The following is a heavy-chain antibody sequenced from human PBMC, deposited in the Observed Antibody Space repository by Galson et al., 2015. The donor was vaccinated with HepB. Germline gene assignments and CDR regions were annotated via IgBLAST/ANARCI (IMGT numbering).Heavy chain of an antibody. J-gene: IGHJ6*02. D-gene: IGHD4-17*01. Sequence: SLRLSCATSGFPFRDYGMHWVRQAPGKGREWLAVIWYDGRQKFHEDSVEGRFTPPRENSKNMLFLQMDSLRADVTAVYFCVRDSCLYGWDVWGQGTRVTVSS. CDR2: IWYDGRQK. V-gene: IGHV3-33*01. CDR3: VRDSCLYGWDV. CDR1: GFPFRDYG.